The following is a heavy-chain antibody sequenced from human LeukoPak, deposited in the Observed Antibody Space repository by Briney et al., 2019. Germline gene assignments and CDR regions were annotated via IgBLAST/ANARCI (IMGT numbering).Heavy chain of an antibody. Sequence: GGSLRLSCTFTGLTFRSYWMNWVRQAPGKGLEWVANINPGGNEIRSVDSVKGRSIISRDNAKNSLDLQMSSLRVEDTAVYYCMCWGTDNHWGQGILVTVSS. CDR3: MCWGTDNH. D-gene: IGHD7-27*01. CDR1: GLTFRSYW. V-gene: IGHV3-7*01. J-gene: IGHJ4*02. CDR2: INPGGNEI.